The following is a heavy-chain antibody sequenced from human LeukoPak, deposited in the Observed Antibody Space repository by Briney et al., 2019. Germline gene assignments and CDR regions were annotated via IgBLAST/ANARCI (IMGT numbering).Heavy chain of an antibody. Sequence: SETLSLTCAVYGGSFSGYYWSWIRQPPGKGLEWIGEINHSGSTNYNPSLKSRVTISVDTSKNQFSLKLSSVTAADTAVYYCASELAGGSGSAYYMDVWGKGTTVTVSS. CDR2: INHSGST. J-gene: IGHJ6*03. D-gene: IGHD3-10*01. CDR1: GGSFSGYY. V-gene: IGHV4-34*01. CDR3: ASELAGGSGSAYYMDV.